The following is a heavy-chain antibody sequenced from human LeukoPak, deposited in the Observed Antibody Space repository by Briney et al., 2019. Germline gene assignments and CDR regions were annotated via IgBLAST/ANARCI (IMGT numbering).Heavy chain of an antibody. CDR1: GFTFSSYA. CDR2: ISGSGGST. J-gene: IGHJ4*02. V-gene: IGHV3-23*01. CDR3: ARGRSVVVPAAIGY. D-gene: IGHD2-2*01. Sequence: GGSLRLSCAASGFTFSSYAMSWVRQAPGKGLEWVSAISGSGGSTYYADSVKGRFTISRDNSKNTLYLQMNSLRAEDTAVYYCARGRSVVVPAAIGYWGQGTLVTVSS.